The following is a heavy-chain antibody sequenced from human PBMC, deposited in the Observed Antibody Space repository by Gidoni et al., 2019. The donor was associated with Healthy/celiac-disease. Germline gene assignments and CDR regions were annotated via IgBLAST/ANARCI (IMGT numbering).Heavy chain of an antibody. D-gene: IGHD5-12*01. CDR1: GGTFSSYA. CDR3: ARGGGYELGFDY. Sequence: QVQLVQSGAEGKKPGSSVKVSCKASGGTFSSYAISWVRQAPGQGLEWMGGIIPIFGTSNYAKKFQGSVTITADSSTRTSYMALSSLRSADTAVYYCARGGGYELGFDYWGQGTLVTVSS. CDR2: IIPIFGTS. J-gene: IGHJ4*02. V-gene: IGHV1-69*01.